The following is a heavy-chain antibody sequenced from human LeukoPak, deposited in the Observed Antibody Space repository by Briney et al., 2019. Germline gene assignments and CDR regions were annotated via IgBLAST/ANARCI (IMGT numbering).Heavy chain of an antibody. CDR2: MNPNSGNT. Sequence: ASVKVSCKASGYTFTSYDTNWVRQATGQGLEWMGWMNPNSGNTGYAQKFQGRVTMTRNTSISTAYMELSSLRSEDTAVYYCARGVKDFWSGYYPNFDYWGQGTLVTVSS. J-gene: IGHJ4*02. CDR1: GYTFTSYD. V-gene: IGHV1-8*01. CDR3: ARGVKDFWSGYYPNFDY. D-gene: IGHD3-3*01.